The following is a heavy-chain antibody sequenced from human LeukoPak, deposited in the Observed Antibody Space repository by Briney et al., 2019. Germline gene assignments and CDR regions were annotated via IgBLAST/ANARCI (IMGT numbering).Heavy chain of an antibody. V-gene: IGHV3-48*03. CDR3: ARGEDMDV. Sequence: SGGSLRPSCVASGFSSFEMNWVRQAPGKGLGWVSYISSSGGTMYYTDSVKGRFTISRDNAKNSLYLQMNSLRAEDTAVYYCARGEDMDVWGKGTTVIVSS. J-gene: IGHJ6*03. CDR1: GFSSFE. CDR2: ISSSGGTM.